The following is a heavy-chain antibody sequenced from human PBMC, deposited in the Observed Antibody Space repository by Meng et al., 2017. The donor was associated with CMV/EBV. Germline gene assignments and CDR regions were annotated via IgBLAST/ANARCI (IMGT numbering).Heavy chain of an antibody. CDR1: GYTFTSYY. Sequence: ASVKVSCKASGYTFTSYYMHWVRQATGQGLEWMGIINPSGGSTSYAQKFQGRVTMTRDTSTSTVYMELSSLRSEDTAVYYCAGTTPGYSRSLVRYPPGNYGMDVWGQGTTVTVSS. J-gene: IGHJ6*02. V-gene: IGHV1-46*01. CDR3: AGTTPGYSRSLVRYPPGNYGMDV. D-gene: IGHD6-6*01. CDR2: INPSGGST.